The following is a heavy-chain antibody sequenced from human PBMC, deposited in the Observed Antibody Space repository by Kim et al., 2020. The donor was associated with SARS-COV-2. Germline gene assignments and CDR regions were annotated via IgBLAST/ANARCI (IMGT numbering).Heavy chain of an antibody. Sequence: GGSLRLSCAASGFTFSSYAMHWVRQAPGKGLEWVAVISYDGSNKYYADSVKGRFTISRDNSKNTLYLQMNSLRAEDTAVYYCAREDDSSGYPGSFDYWGQGTLVTVSS. CDR1: GFTFSSYA. CDR2: ISYDGSNK. J-gene: IGHJ4*02. D-gene: IGHD3-22*01. V-gene: IGHV3-30*04. CDR3: AREDDSSGYPGSFDY.